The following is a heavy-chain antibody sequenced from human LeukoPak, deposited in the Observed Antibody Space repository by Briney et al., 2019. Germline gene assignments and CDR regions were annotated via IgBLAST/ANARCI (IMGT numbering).Heavy chain of an antibody. CDR1: GGSISSGSYY. CDR3: ARDLRGMAHFGVVFDY. J-gene: IGHJ4*02. V-gene: IGHV4-61*02. Sequence: PSETLSLTCTVSGGSISSGSYYWSWIRQPAGKGLEWIGRIYTSGSTNYNPSLKSRVTISVDTSKNQFSLKLSSVTAADTAVYYCARDLRGMAHFGVVFDYWGQGTLVTVSS. D-gene: IGHD3-3*01. CDR2: IYTSGST.